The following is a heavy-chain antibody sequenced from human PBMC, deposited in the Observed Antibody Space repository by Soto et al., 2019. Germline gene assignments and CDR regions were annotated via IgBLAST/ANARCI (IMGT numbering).Heavy chain of an antibody. CDR3: ARGGRYYYY. CDR1: GGSISGGTYF. J-gene: IGHJ4*02. Sequence: QVQLQESGPGLVRPSQTLSLTCTVSGGSISGGTYFWSWVRQLPGKGLEWFGYIDRGGSTSYNPSLESRISISVDTSKNQFYLNLTSVTAADTAVYYCARGGRYYYYWGQGTLVTVSS. V-gene: IGHV4-31*03. CDR2: IDRGGST. D-gene: IGHD1-26*01.